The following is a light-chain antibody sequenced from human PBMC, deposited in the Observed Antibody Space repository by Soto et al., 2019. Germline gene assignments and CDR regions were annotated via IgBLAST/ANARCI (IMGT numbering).Light chain of an antibody. CDR1: SSDVGGYNY. J-gene: IGLJ2*01. V-gene: IGLV2-14*01. CDR3: SSYTSSSALGVV. CDR2: DLS. Sequence: QSVLTQPASVSGSPGQSITISCTGTSSDVGGYNYVSWYQQHPGKAPKLMIYDLSNRPSGVSNRFSGSKSGNTASLTISGLHAEDEADYYCSSYTSSSALGVVFGGGTKLTVL.